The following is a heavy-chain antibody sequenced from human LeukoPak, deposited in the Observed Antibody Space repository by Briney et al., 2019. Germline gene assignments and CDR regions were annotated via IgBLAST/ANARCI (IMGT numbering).Heavy chain of an antibody. J-gene: IGHJ5*02. CDR3: GRXNYXFWSGYPSWFDP. Sequence: ASVKVSCKASGYTFTGYYMHWVRQAPGQGLEWMGWINPNSGGTNYAQKFQGRVTMTRDTSISTAYMELSRLRYEDRAVYYCGRXNYXFWSGYPSWFDPWGQGTLVTVSS. D-gene: IGHD3-3*01. CDR1: GYTFTGYY. V-gene: IGHV1-2*02. CDR2: INPNSGGT.